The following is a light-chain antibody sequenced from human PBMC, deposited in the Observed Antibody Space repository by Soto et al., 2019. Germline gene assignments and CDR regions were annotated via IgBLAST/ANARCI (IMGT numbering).Light chain of an antibody. CDR2: EVS. V-gene: IGLV2-14*03. CDR1: SSDVGAYNY. Sequence: QSALTQPASVSGSPGQSITISCTGTSSDVGAYNYVSWYQQHPGKAPKLMIYEVSNRPSRVSNRFSGSNSANTASLTISGLQAGDAAEYYCSSYTSSSTWLFGGGTKLTVL. CDR3: SSYTSSSTWL. J-gene: IGLJ3*02.